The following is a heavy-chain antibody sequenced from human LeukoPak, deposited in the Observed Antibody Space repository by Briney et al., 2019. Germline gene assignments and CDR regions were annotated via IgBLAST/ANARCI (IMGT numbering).Heavy chain of an antibody. D-gene: IGHD3-9*01. V-gene: IGHV3-23*01. J-gene: IGHJ4*02. CDR3: TKRRPTGSVTGDEY. CDR2: ITYNSGNS. CDR1: GFTFGSFT. Sequence: GGSLRLSCRTSGFTFGSFTMSWVRQTPGKGLEWIATITYNSGNSWHADFVKGRFTISRDNSKSTLYLQMHSLRADNAALYYCTKRRPTGSVTGDEYWGQGALVAVSS.